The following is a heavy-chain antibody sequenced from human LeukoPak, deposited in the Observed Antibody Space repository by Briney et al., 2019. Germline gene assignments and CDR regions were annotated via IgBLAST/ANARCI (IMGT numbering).Heavy chain of an antibody. V-gene: IGHV4-59*08. CDR1: GVSIRSYY. CDR2: IYYSGST. Sequence: SETLSLTCTVSGVSIRSYYWSWLRQSPGKGLEWIGYIYYSGSTNYNPSLKSRVSISLDMSKKQFSLKLTSVTAADTAIYYCSLRGFSYGHKNFDNWGLGAQVTVPS. J-gene: IGHJ4*02. CDR3: SLRGFSYGHKNFDN. D-gene: IGHD5-18*01.